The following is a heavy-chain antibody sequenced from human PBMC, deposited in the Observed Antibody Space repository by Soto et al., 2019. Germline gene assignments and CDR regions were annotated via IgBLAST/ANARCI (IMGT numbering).Heavy chain of an antibody. CDR2: IYYSGST. CDR3: ARGGYCSSISCCNWFDP. CDR1: GGSISSGGCY. D-gene: IGHD2-2*01. J-gene: IGHJ5*02. V-gene: IGHV4-31*02. Sequence: SETLSLTWNVSGGSISSGGCYWSWIRQHPGKGLEWIGYIYYSGSTYYNPSLKSRVTISVDTSKNQFSLKLSSVTAADTAVYYCARGGYCSSISCCNWFDPWVQGALVIVS.